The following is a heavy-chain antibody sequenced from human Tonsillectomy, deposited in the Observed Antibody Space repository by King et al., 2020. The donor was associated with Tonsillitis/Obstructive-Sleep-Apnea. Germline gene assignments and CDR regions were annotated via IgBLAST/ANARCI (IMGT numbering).Heavy chain of an antibody. Sequence: QLVQSGSEVKKPGASVKVSCKASGYTFTSYAISWVRQAPGQGLEWMGWISGYNGNTNYAQKDQGRVTMTTDTSTSAAYMELRSLRSDDTAVYYCARDTSLVAPFDYWGQGTLITVSS. V-gene: IGHV1-18*01. J-gene: IGHJ4*02. CDR2: ISGYNGNT. D-gene: IGHD5-12*01. CDR3: ARDTSLVAPFDY. CDR1: GYTFTSYA.